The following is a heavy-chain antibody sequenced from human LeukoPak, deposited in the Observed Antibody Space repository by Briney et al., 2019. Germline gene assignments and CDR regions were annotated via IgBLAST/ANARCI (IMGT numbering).Heavy chain of an antibody. CDR1: GYAFTSYA. CDR3: ARDHSSSWYFDY. J-gene: IGHJ4*02. CDR2: INAGNGNT. V-gene: IGHV1-3*01. Sequence: ASVKVSCKASGYAFTSYAMHWVRQVPGQRLEWMGWINAGNGNTKYSQKLQGRVTITRDTSATTAYMELSSLRSEDTAVYYCARDHSSSWYFDYWGQGTLVTVSS. D-gene: IGHD6-13*01.